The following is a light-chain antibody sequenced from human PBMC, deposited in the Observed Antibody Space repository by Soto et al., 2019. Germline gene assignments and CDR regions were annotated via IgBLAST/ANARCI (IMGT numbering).Light chain of an antibody. CDR2: LNNDGSH. CDR3: QTWGTGFQV. V-gene: IGLV4-69*01. Sequence: QLVLTQSPSASASLGASVKLTCTLSSGHSSYAIAWHQKQPGKGPRYLMDLNNDGSHTKGDGIPDRFSGSGSGAERYLIISSLQSEDEADYYCQTWGTGFQVFGGGTKLTVL. J-gene: IGLJ2*01. CDR1: SGHSSYA.